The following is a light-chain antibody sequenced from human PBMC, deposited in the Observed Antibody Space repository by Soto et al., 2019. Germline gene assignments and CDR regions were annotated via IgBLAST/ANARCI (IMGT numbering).Light chain of an antibody. CDR2: LNSDGSH. J-gene: IGLJ3*02. Sequence: QSVLTQSPSASASLGASVKLTCALSSGHSSYAIAWHQQQPEKGPRALMKLNSDGSHTRGDGIPDRFSGSSSGAERYLTISSLQSEEEADYYCQTWGTGILVFGGGTKLTVL. CDR1: SGHSSYA. CDR3: QTWGTGILV. V-gene: IGLV4-69*01.